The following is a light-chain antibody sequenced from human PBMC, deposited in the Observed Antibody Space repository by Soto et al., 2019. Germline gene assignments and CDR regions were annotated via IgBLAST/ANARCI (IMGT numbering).Light chain of an antibody. CDR3: QQHNSRT. Sequence: DIRMTQSPSTLSASVGDRVTITCRASQSISSWLAWYQQKPGKAPKLLIYKASSLESGVPSRFSGSGSGTEFTLTISSLQPDDFPTYYCQQHNSRTFGQGAKVDIX. V-gene: IGKV1-5*03. CDR2: KAS. J-gene: IGKJ1*01. CDR1: QSISSW.